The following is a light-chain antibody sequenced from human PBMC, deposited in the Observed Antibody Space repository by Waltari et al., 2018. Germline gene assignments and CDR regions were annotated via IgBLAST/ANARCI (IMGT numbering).Light chain of an antibody. V-gene: IGKV1-33*01. CDR3: QQYHTLLS. CDR2: DAS. Sequence: DIQMTQSPSSLSASVGDRVTITCQASEDIENYLNWYQQKPGTAPKLLIYDASNLQTGVPSRFSGGGFGTDFTLTISGLQPEDIATYFCQQYHTLLSFGGGTKVELK. J-gene: IGKJ4*01. CDR1: EDIENY.